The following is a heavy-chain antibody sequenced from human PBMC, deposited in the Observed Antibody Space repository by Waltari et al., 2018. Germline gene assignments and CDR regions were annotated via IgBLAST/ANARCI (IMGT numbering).Heavy chain of an antibody. D-gene: IGHD1-26*01. J-gene: IGHJ6*02. CDR3: ARWVGMDV. Sequence: EGQLVESGGGLVQPGGSLRLSCAHSGFIFSTSVLNWVRQAPGRGLEWVSSISSGSGIIYYADSVKGRFTISRDNAKSTVYLQMNGLRDEDTAVYYCARWVGMDVWGQGTTVTVSS. V-gene: IGHV3-48*02. CDR1: GFIFSTSV. CDR2: ISSGSGII.